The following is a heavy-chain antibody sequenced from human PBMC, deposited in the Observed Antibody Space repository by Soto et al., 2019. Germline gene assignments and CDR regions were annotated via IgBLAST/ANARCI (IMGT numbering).Heavy chain of an antibody. CDR1: GGSISGCN. V-gene: IGHV4-59*01. D-gene: IGHD5-12*01. J-gene: IGHJ4*02. CDR2: FHNRGNP. Sequence: PXXTRSLHFSISGGSISGCNLDWIRPTTGKGVDSTGYFHNRGNPKYSSSMKSRVTISVYMSERQSSLKWTSVTSADTAVYWCARDPVDGYAFFDYCGQGAMVTVPQ. CDR3: ARDPVDGYAFFDY.